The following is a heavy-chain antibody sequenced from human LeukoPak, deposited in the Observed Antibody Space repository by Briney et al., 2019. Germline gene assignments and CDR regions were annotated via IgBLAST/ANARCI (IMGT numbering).Heavy chain of an antibody. CDR3: VRDGSGSYYPDY. V-gene: IGHV3-64D*06. CDR2: ITSDGGSI. Sequence: PGGSLRLSCSASRFTFSNFNMHWVRQAPGKGLQFVSGITSDGGSIDYADSVRGRFTISRDNSKNTLYLRMTSLRVEDTALYYCVRDGSGSYYPDYWGQGILVTVSS. J-gene: IGHJ4*02. D-gene: IGHD3-10*01. CDR1: RFTFSNFN.